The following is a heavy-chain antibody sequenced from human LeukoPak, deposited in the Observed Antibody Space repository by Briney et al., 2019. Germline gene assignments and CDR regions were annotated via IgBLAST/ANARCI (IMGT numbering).Heavy chain of an antibody. J-gene: IGHJ5*02. CDR1: GGASSSYY. D-gene: IGHD6-19*01. CDR2: IYYSGST. CDR3: ARDGDEAVAGTLNH. Sequence: PSETLSLTCTVSGGASSSYYWSWIRQPPAKGLYWIGYIYYSGSTNYNPSLKSRVTISVDTSKNQFSLKLSSVTAADTAVYYCARDGDEAVAGTLNHWGQGTLVTVSS. V-gene: IGHV4-59*01.